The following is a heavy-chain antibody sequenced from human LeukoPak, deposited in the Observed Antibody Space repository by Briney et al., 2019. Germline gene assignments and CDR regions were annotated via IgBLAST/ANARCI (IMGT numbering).Heavy chain of an antibody. D-gene: IGHD2-15*01. CDR1: GGPISSYY. CDR3: ARQIVVGVAATGSSYYYYYMDV. J-gene: IGHJ6*03. CDR2: IYYSGST. V-gene: IGHV4-59*01. Sequence: SETLSLTCTVSGGPISSYYWSWIRQPPGKGLEWIGYIYYSGSTNYNPSLKSRVTISVDTSKNQFSLTLSSVTAADTAMSYCARQIVVGVAATGSSYYYYYMDVWGKGTTVTVS.